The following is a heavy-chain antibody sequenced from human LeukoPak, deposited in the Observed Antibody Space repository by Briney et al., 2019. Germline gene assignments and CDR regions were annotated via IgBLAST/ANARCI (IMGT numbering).Heavy chain of an antibody. Sequence: SETLSLTCTVSGDSISSSSYYWGWIRQPPGKGLEWIGSIYYSGSTYYNPSLKSRVTISVDTSKNQFSLKLSSVTAADTAVYYCAASGYYDYYYYGMDVWGQGTTVTVSS. V-gene: IGHV4-39*01. CDR3: AASGYYDYYYYGMDV. J-gene: IGHJ6*02. CDR2: IYYSGST. D-gene: IGHD3-22*01. CDR1: GDSISSSSYY.